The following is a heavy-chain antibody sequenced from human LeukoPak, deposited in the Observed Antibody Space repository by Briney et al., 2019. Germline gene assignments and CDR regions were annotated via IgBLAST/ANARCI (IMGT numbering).Heavy chain of an antibody. J-gene: IGHJ3*02. CDR3: ARPRIVGASRVPFDI. Sequence: GESLKISCTGSGYSVTNYWIAWVRQMPGKGLEWMGVIYPGDSDTRYSPSFQGQVTISADKSISTAYLQWSSLKALDTAMYYCARPRIVGASRVPFDIWGQGTMVTVSS. V-gene: IGHV5-51*01. CDR1: GYSVTNYW. CDR2: IYPGDSDT. D-gene: IGHD1-26*01.